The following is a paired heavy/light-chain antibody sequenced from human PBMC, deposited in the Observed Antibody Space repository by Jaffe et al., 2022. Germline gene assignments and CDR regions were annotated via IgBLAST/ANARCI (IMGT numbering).Heavy chain of an antibody. J-gene: IGHJ5*02. V-gene: IGHV3-23*01. CDR1: GFTFSSYA. CDR3: AKYLGSCSGGSCPRWFDP. CDR2: IGGSGDST. Sequence: EVQLLESGGDLVQPGGSLRLSCAASGFTFSSYAMNWVRQAPGKGLEWVSAIGGSGDSTYYADSVKGRFTISRDNSKNTLYLQMNSLRAEDTAIYYCAKYLGSCSGGSCPRWFDPWGQGTLVTVSS. D-gene: IGHD2-15*01.
Light chain of an antibody. CDR3: QQANSFPLT. J-gene: IGKJ4*01. CDR2: AAS. CDR1: QGISSS. Sequence: DIQMTQSPSSVSASVGDRVTITCRASQGISSSLAWYQQKPGKAPKLLIYAASTLQSGVPSRFSGSGSGTDFTLTISSLQPEDFATYYCQQANSFPLTFGGGTKVEIK. V-gene: IGKV1-12*01.